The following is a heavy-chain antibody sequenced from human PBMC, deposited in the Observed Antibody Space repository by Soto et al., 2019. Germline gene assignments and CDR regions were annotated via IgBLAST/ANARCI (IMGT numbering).Heavy chain of an antibody. CDR3: ATLAVAGTGLLDY. J-gene: IGHJ4*02. D-gene: IGHD6-19*01. CDR1: GGSISSSNW. Sequence: QVQLQELGPGLVKPSGTLSLTCAVSGGSISSSNWWSWVRQPPGKGLEWIGELYHSGSTNYNPSLKSRVTISVDKSKNQFSLKLSSVTVADTAVYYCATLAVAGTGLLDYWGQGTLVTVSS. V-gene: IGHV4-4*02. CDR2: LYHSGST.